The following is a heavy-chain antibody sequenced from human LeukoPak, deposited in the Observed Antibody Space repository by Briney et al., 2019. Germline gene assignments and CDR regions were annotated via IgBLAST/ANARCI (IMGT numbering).Heavy chain of an antibody. CDR1: GYIFTNYY. Sequence: EASVKVSCKASGYIFTNYYMHWVRQAPGQGLEWMGIINPSGGSTSYAQNFQGRLTLTRDTSASTVSMELSSLRSEDTAVYYCARSGHIRLWDLPTPFDFWGQGTLVTVSS. D-gene: IGHD1-26*01. CDR2: INPSGGST. J-gene: IGHJ4*02. CDR3: ARSGHIRLWDLPTPFDF. V-gene: IGHV1-46*01.